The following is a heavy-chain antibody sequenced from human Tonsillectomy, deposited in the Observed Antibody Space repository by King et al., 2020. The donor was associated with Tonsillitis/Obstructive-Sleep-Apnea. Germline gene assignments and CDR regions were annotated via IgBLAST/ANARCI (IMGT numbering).Heavy chain of an antibody. Sequence: VQLQESGPGLVKPSETLSLTCTVSGGSISSYYWSWIRQPPGKGLEWIGYIYYSGSTNYNPSLKSRVTISVDTSKNQFSLKLSSVTAADTAVYYCARAVYYDFWSGYSDQAAFDIWGQGTMVTVSS. J-gene: IGHJ3*02. CDR2: IYYSGST. CDR1: GGSISSYY. CDR3: ARAVYYDFWSGYSDQAAFDI. V-gene: IGHV4-59*01. D-gene: IGHD3-3*01.